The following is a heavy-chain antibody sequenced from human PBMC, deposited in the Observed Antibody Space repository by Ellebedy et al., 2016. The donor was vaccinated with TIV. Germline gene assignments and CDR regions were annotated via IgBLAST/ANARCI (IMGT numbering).Heavy chain of an antibody. CDR2: ISGSGYNT. J-gene: IGHJ4*02. V-gene: IGHV3-23*01. CDR1: GFTFDTYA. CDR3: AKDAIHYYGSGSFIDH. D-gene: IGHD3-10*01. Sequence: GESLKISXAASGFTFDTYAMTWVRQAPGKGLEWVSSISGSGYNTHYAKSVKGRFTISRDNSKSTLYLQMNSLRAEDAAVYYCAKDAIHYYGSGSFIDHWGQGTLVTVSS.